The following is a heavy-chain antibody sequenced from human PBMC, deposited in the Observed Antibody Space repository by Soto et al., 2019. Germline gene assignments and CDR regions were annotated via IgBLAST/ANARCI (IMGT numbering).Heavy chain of an antibody. CDR3: ARDIGLTTGTTISGLCDYGMDV. CDR2: INPNSGGT. D-gene: IGHD1-1*01. V-gene: IGHV1-2*04. CDR1: GYTFTGYY. Sequence: GASVKVSCKASGYTFTGYYMHWVRQAPGQGLEWMGWINPNSGGTNYAQKFQGWVTMTRDTSISTAYMELSRLRSDDTAVYYCARDIGLTTGTTISGLCDYGMDVWGQGTTVTVSS. J-gene: IGHJ6*02.